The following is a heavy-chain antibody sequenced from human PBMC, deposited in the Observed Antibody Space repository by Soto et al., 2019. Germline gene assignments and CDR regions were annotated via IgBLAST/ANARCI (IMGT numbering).Heavy chain of an antibody. CDR2: ISWNSGSI. Sequence: EVQLVESGGGLVQPGRSLRLSCAASGFTFDDYAMHWVRQAPGKGLEWVSGISWNSGSIGYADSVKGRFTISRDNAKNSLELQMNSLRAEDTALYYGAKDMVETVAGHFGIDDWGRGTLVTVSS. CDR1: GFTFDDYA. D-gene: IGHD6-19*01. V-gene: IGHV3-9*01. CDR3: AKDMVETVAGHFGIDD. J-gene: IGHJ4*02.